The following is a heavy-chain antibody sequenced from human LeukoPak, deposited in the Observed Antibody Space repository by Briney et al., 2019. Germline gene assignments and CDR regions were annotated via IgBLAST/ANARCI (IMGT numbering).Heavy chain of an antibody. CDR1: GGSISSSSYY. CDR3: ARPKDYYGSGSNFFDY. Sequence: SETLSLTCTVSGGSISSSSYYWGWIRQPPGKGLEWIGSIYYSGSTHYNPSLKSRVTISVDTSKNQFSLKLSSVTAADTAVYYCARPKDYYGSGSNFFDYRGQGTLVTVSS. D-gene: IGHD3-10*01. CDR2: IYYSGST. V-gene: IGHV4-39*01. J-gene: IGHJ4*02.